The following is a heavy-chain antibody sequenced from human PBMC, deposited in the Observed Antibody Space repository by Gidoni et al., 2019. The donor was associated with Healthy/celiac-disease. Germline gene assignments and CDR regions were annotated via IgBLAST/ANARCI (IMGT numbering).Heavy chain of an antibody. CDR1: GFTFSTYG. V-gene: IGHV3-30*18. J-gene: IGHJ4*02. Sequence: QVQLVESGGGVVQPGRSLSIPRAASGFTFSTYGMHWVRQAQGKGLEWVAVISYYGSNKYYADSVKGIFTISRDNSKNTLYLQMNSLRAEDTAVYYCAKERIAAAGTSHKAFDYWGQGTLVTVSS. CDR3: AKERIAAAGTSHKAFDY. D-gene: IGHD6-13*01. CDR2: ISYYGSNK.